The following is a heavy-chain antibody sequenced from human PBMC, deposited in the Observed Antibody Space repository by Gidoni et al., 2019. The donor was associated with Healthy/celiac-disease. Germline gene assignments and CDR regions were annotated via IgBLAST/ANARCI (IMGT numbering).Heavy chain of an antibody. CDR3: ARGIWFGESNFDY. D-gene: IGHD3-10*01. Sequence: EVQLVESGGGLVKPGGSLRLSCAASGFTFSSYSMNWVRQAPGKGLEWVSSISSSSSYIYYADSVKGRFTISRDNAKNSLYLQMNSLRAEDTAVYYCARGIWFGESNFDYWGQGTPVTVSS. CDR1: GFTFSSYS. J-gene: IGHJ4*02. CDR2: ISSSSSYI. V-gene: IGHV3-21*01.